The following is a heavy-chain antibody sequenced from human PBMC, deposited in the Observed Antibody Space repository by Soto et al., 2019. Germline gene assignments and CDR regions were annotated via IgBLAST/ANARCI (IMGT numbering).Heavy chain of an antibody. V-gene: IGHV4-30-4*01. J-gene: IGHJ6*02. Sequence: SETLSLTCTVSGGSISSGDYYWSWIRQPPGKGLEWIGYIYYSGSTYYNPSLKSRVTISVDTSKNQFSLKLSSVTAADTAVYYCARVVKYYYYGMDVWGQGTTVTVSS. CDR2: IYYSGST. CDR3: ARVVKYYYYGMDV. CDR1: GGSISSGDYY.